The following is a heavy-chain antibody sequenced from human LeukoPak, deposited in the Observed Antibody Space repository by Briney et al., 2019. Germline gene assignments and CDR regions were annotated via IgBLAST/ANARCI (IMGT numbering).Heavy chain of an antibody. V-gene: IGHV3-23*01. CDR3: ATPTKYYYDSSGYYPLGY. J-gene: IGHJ4*02. Sequence: GGSLRLSCAASGSTFSSYAMSWVRQAPGKGLEWVSAISGSGGSTYYADSVKGRFTISRDNSKNTLYLQMNSLRAEDTAVYYCATPTKYYYDSSGYYPLGYWGQGTLVTVSS. CDR1: GSTFSSYA. D-gene: IGHD3-22*01. CDR2: ISGSGGST.